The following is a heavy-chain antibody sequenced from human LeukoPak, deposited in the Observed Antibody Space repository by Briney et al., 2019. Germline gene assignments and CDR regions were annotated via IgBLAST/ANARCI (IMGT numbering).Heavy chain of an antibody. CDR3: AKQGPGIQLWLRPNFDY. CDR1: GFTFSSYA. V-gene: IGHV3-23*01. Sequence: PGGSLRLSCAASGFTFSSYAMSWVRQAPGKGLEWVSAISGSGGSTYYADSVKGRFTISRDNSKNTLYLQMNSLRAEDTAVYCCAKQGPGIQLWLRPNFDYWGQGTLVTVSS. CDR2: ISGSGGST. J-gene: IGHJ4*02. D-gene: IGHD5-18*01.